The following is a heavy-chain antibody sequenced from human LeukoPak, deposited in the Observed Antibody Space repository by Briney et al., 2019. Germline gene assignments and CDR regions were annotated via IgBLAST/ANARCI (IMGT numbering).Heavy chain of an antibody. CDR3: SKGRSMLGELSGDY. J-gene: IGHJ4*02. D-gene: IGHD3-10*02. V-gene: IGHV3-23*01. CDR1: RFSFSAYP. Sequence: GGSLRLSCEASRFSFSAYPMGWVRRAPGKGLEWVSGISASGDVTFHADPVKGRFTISRDNSKNTVFLQMNTLTAEDTAMYYCSKGRSMLGELSGDYWGQGTLVTVSS. CDR2: ISASGDVT.